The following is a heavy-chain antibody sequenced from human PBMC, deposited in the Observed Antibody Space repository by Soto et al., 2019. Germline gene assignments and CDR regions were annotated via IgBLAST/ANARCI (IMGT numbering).Heavy chain of an antibody. Sequence: EVQLVESGGGLVQPGGCLRLYCVGSGFMFDSFAMTWVRQAPGKGLEWVAYINGGSDSIYYAESVKGRFTISRDNARNSLSLQMNSLSDEDTAVYYCAKSGDSAGWGIDFWGQGTLVTVSS. D-gene: IGHD6-19*01. CDR2: INGGSDSI. CDR3: AKSGDSAGWGIDF. J-gene: IGHJ4*02. CDR1: GFMFDSFA. V-gene: IGHV3-48*02.